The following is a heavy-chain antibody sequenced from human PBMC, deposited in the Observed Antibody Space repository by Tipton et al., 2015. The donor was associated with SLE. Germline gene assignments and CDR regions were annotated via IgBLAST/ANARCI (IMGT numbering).Heavy chain of an antibody. D-gene: IGHD1-1*01. CDR3: ARHLVNGYFDL. J-gene: IGHJ2*01. CDR1: GFTFSSYA. CDR2: IYPGDSDT. Sequence: SLRLSCAASGFTFSSYAMSWVRQAPGKGLEWMGLIYPGDSDTKYSPSFRGQVTMSADKSISTAYLQWNSLKASDTAMYYCARHLVNGYFDLWGRGTLVTVSS. V-gene: IGHV5-51*01.